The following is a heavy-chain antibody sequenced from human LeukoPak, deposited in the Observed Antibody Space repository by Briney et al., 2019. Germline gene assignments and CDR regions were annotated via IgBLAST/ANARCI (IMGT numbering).Heavy chain of an antibody. V-gene: IGHV1-69*01. J-gene: IGHJ6*02. D-gene: IGHD6-19*01. CDR1: GGTFSSYA. Sequence: SVKVSCKASGGTFSSYAISWVRQAPGQGLERMGGIIPIFGTANYAQKFQGRVTITADESTSTAYMELSSLRSEDTAVYYCASGWYSSGWLSYYYYGMDVWGQGTTVTVSS. CDR3: ASGWYSSGWLSYYYYGMDV. CDR2: IIPIFGTA.